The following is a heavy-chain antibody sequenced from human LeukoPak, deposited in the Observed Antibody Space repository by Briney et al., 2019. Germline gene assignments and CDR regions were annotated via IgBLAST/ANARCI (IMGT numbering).Heavy chain of an antibody. CDR2: ISESGSST. D-gene: IGHD2-15*01. Sequence: PGGSLRLSCAASGFTFSSYAMSWVRQAPGKGLEWVSTISESGSSTYYADSTKGRFTVSRDNSKNTLYLQVNSLRADDTAVYYCAKALPDGGSLDYWGQGTLVTVSS. J-gene: IGHJ4*02. CDR3: AKALPDGGSLDY. CDR1: GFTFSSYA. V-gene: IGHV3-23*01.